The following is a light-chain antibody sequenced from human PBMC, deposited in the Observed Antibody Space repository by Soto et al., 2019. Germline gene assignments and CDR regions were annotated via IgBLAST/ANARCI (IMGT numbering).Light chain of an antibody. Sequence: DIVLTQSPATLSLSPGERATLSCRASQSVSSYLAWYQQKPGQAPRLLIYDASNRATGIPARFSGSGSGTDFTLTISSLEPEDFAVYYWQQRSNWPPIFTFGPGTKVDIK. CDR2: DAS. CDR3: QQRSNWPPIFT. J-gene: IGKJ3*01. V-gene: IGKV3-11*01. CDR1: QSVSSY.